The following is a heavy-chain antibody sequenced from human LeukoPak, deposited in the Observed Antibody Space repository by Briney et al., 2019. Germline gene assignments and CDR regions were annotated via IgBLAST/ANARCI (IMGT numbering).Heavy chain of an antibody. CDR3: AIGSNGWYGIDV. CDR1: GFTFSSYW. D-gene: IGHD6-19*01. J-gene: IGHJ6*02. Sequence: PGGSLRLSWAASGFTFSSYWIHWVRQAPGKGLVWVSRINTDGSHTAYADSVKGRFTISRDNAKNTLYLQMNSLRAEHTAVYFCAIGSNGWYGIDVWGQGTTVTVSS. V-gene: IGHV3-74*01. CDR2: INTDGSHT.